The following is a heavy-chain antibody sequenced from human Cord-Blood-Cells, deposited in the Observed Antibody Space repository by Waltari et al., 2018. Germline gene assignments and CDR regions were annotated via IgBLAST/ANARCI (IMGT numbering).Heavy chain of an antibody. J-gene: IGHJ3*02. Sequence: QLQLQESGPGLVKPSETLSLTCTVSGGSISSSSYYWGWIRQPPGKGRERIGSIYYSWSTHDNPTLKSRFPISVDTSKNQFSLKLSSVTAADTAVYYCARQSSSWYTNAFDICGQGTMVTVSS. CDR2: IYYSWST. V-gene: IGHV4-39*01. D-gene: IGHD6-13*01. CDR1: GGSISSSSYY. CDR3: ARQSSSWYTNAFDI.